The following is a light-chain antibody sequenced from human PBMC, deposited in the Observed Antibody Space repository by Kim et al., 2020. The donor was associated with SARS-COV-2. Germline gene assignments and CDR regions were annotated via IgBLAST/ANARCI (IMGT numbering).Light chain of an antibody. Sequence: SLSPGQTASIACSGDKLGDKYACWYQQKPGQSPGLVIYQDSKRPSGIPERFSGSNSGNTATLTISGTQAMDEADYYCQAWDSSTGVFGGGPQLTVL. CDR2: QDS. CDR1: KLGDKY. V-gene: IGLV3-1*01. J-gene: IGLJ3*02. CDR3: QAWDSSTGV.